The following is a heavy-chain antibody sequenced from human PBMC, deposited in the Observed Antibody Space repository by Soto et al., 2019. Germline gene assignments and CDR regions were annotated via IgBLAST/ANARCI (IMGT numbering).Heavy chain of an antibody. J-gene: IGHJ4*02. V-gene: IGHV4-59*01. Sequence: PSETLSLTCTVSGGSISSYYWSWIRQPPGKGLEWIGYICYSGSTNYNPSLKSRVTISVDTSKNQFSLKLSSVTAADTAVYYCASLPLNYDYVWGSYRSPLEASFDYWGQGTLVTVSS. CDR3: ASLPLNYDYVWGSYRSPLEASFDY. D-gene: IGHD3-16*02. CDR2: ICYSGST. CDR1: GGSISSYY.